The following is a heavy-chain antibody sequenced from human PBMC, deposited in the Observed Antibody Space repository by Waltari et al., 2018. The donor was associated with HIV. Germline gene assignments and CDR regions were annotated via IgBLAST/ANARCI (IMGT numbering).Heavy chain of an antibody. CDR3: AKGGVARSYYHYYGMDV. V-gene: IGHV3-9*01. CDR2: ISWNRGST. J-gene: IGHJ6*02. D-gene: IGHD5-12*01. CDR1: GFTFDDYA. Sequence: EVQLVESGGGLVQPGRSLRLSCAASGFTFDDYAMTWARQAPGKGLEWVSGISWNRGSTGYADSVKGRFTISRDNAKNSLYLQMNSLRAEDTALYYCAKGGVARSYYHYYGMDVWGQGTTVTVSS.